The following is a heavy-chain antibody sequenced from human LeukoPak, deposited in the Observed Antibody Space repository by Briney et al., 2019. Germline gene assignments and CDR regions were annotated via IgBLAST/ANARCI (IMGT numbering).Heavy chain of an antibody. D-gene: IGHD4-17*01. V-gene: IGHV3-48*03. CDR2: ISSSGSTI. J-gene: IGHJ4*02. Sequence: GGSLRLSCAASGFTFSSYEMNWVRQAPGKGLEWVSYISSSGSTIHYADSVKGRFTISRDNAKNSLYLQMNSLRAEDTAVYYCARYPGDYGKRDWGQGTLVTVSS. CDR1: GFTFSSYE. CDR3: ARYPGDYGKRD.